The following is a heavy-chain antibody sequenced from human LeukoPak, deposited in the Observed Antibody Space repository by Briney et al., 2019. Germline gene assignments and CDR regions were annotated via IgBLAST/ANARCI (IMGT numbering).Heavy chain of an antibody. CDR2: MRSKANSYAT. J-gene: IGHJ6*02. D-gene: IGHD1-26*01. Sequence: GGSLRLSCAASGFTFSGSAMYWVRQASGKGLEWVGRMRSKANSYATAYAASVKGRFTISRDDSKNTAYLQMNSLKTEDTAVYYCQSVSGGSYSPVSEMDVWGQGTTVTVSS. CDR3: QSVSGGSYSPVSEMDV. CDR1: GFTFSGSA. V-gene: IGHV3-73*01.